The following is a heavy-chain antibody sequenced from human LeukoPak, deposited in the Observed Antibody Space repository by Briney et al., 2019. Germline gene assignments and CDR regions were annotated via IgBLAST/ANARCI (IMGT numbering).Heavy chain of an antibody. CDR2: IYYSGST. CDR1: GGSISSSSYY. J-gene: IGHJ4*02. V-gene: IGHV4-39*07. Sequence: SETLSLTCTVSGGSISSSSYYWGWIRQPPGKGLEWIGSIYYSGSTYYNPSLKSRVTISVDTSKNQFSLKLSSVTAADTAVYYCARVGLHKGYWGQGTLVTVSS. CDR3: ARVGLHKGY. D-gene: IGHD3-16*01.